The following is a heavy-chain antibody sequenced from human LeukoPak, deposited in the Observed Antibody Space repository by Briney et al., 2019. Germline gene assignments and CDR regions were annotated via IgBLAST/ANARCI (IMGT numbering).Heavy chain of an antibody. CDR2: IYHSGST. V-gene: IGHV4-30-2*01. D-gene: IGHD3-3*01. J-gene: IGHJ4*02. CDR1: GGSISSGGYS. Sequence: SETLSLTCAVSGGSISSGGYSWSWIRQPPGKGLEWIWYIYHSGSTYYNPSLKSRVTISVDRSMYEFSVKLGSVTAADTAVYYCARYFSAIDYWAQGTLVTVSS. CDR3: ARYFSAIDY.